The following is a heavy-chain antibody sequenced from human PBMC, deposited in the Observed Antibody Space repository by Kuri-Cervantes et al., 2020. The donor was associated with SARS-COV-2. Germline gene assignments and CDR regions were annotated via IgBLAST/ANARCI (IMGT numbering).Heavy chain of an antibody. V-gene: IGHV1-69*13. CDR3: ARSYDFWSGPSGSAFDI. CDR1: GYTFTGYY. CDR2: IIPIFGTA. J-gene: IGHJ3*02. D-gene: IGHD3-3*01. Sequence: SVKVSCKASGYTFTGYYMHWVRQAPGQGLEWMGRIIPIFGTANYAQKFQGRVTITADESTSTAYMELSSLRSEDTAVYYCARSYDFWSGPSGSAFDIRGQGTMVTVSS.